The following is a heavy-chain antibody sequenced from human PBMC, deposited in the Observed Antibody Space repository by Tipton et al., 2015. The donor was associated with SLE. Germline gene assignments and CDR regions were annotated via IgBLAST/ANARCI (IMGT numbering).Heavy chain of an antibody. CDR1: GGSVSSRAYS. J-gene: IGHJ5*02. CDR2: IYYSGNT. V-gene: IGHV4-61*08. Sequence: TLSLTCTLFGGSVSSRAYSWGWIRQSPGEGLEWIGYIYYSGNTNYNPSLKSRVTISVDTSKNQFSLNVSSVTAADTAVYYCARGWRYCSSSSCYGANWFDPWGQGTLVTVSP. CDR3: ARGWRYCSSSSCYGANWFDP. D-gene: IGHD2-2*01.